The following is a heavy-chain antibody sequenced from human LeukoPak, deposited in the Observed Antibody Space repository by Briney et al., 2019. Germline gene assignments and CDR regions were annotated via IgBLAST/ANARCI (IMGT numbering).Heavy chain of an antibody. D-gene: IGHD3-3*01. CDR2: IKSDGTGI. V-gene: IGHV3-74*01. Sequence: GGSLTLSCTTSGFTFSNYWMYWVRQAPGKGLVWVSRIKSDGTGITYTDSVEGRFTISRDNAKNTLYLQMNSLRDGDTAVYYCVRGQTIDYWGQGTLVTVSS. CDR3: VRGQTIDY. CDR1: GFTFSNYW. J-gene: IGHJ4*02.